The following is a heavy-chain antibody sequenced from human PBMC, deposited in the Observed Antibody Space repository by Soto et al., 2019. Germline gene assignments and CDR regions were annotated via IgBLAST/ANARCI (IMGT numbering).Heavy chain of an antibody. V-gene: IGHV4-4*07. D-gene: IGHD6-19*01. J-gene: IGHJ3*02. CDR1: GGSISNKY. CDR3: ARALDSSGWYGDDAFDI. Sequence: SETLSLTCTVSGGSISNKYWSWIRQPAGKGVEWIGRMSSSGVTNYSPSLKSRVTMSVDMSKNQFSLKLSSVTATDAAVYYCARALDSSGWYGDDAFDIWGQGTMVTVSS. CDR2: MSSSGVT.